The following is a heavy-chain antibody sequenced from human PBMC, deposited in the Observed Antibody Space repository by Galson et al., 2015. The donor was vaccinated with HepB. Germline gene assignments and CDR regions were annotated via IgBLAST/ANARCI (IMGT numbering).Heavy chain of an antibody. CDR2: IKQDGSEK. Sequence: SLRLSCAASGFTFSSYWMSWVRQASGKGLEWVANIKQDGSEKYYVDSVKGRFTISRDNAKNSLYLQMNSLRAEDTAVYYCARDYSSWYTGVDYFDYWGQGTLVTVSS. J-gene: IGHJ4*02. CDR3: ARDYSSWYTGVDYFDY. CDR1: GFTFSSYW. V-gene: IGHV3-7*01. D-gene: IGHD6-13*01.